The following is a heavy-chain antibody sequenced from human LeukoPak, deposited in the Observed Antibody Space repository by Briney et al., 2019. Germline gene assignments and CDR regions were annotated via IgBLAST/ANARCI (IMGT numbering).Heavy chain of an antibody. CDR2: IYYSGST. CDR3: ARLYYDSSGYYYVRDYFDY. D-gene: IGHD3-22*01. Sequence: SETLSLTCTVSGGSISSSSYYWGWIRQPPGKGLGWIGSIYYSGSTYYNPSLKSRVTISVDTPKNQFSLKLSSVTAADTAVYYCARLYYDSSGYYYVRDYFDYWGQGTLVTVSS. CDR1: GGSISSSSYY. J-gene: IGHJ4*02. V-gene: IGHV4-39*01.